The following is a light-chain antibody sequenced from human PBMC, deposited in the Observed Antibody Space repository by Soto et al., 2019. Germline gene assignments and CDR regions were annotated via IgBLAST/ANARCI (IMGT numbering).Light chain of an antibody. J-gene: IGKJ5*01. CDR2: DTS. CDR1: QSVSIS. V-gene: IGKV3-11*01. Sequence: EIVFTQSPATLSFSPGERVTLSCRASQSVSISLAWYQQKPGQAPRLLIYDTSNRVTGIPARFSGSGSGTDFTLTISSLEPEDFAVYYCQQRSNWPPGSFTFGQGTRLEIK. CDR3: QQRSNWPPGSFT.